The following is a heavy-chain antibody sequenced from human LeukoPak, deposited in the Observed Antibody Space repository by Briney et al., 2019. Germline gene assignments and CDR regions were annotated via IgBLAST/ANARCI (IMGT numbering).Heavy chain of an antibody. CDR1: CYPISGGHY. CDR2: IFHSETT. V-gene: IGHV4-38-2*02. J-gene: IGHJ5*02. D-gene: IGHD2-2*01. Sequence: KPSETLSLTCGVSCYPISGGHYGGWIRQPPGKGLEWIGSIFHSETTYYNPSLKSRVTMSVDKSKNQFSLILTSVTAADTAVYYCARDQPAATRWFDPWGQGTLVTVSS. CDR3: ARDQPAATRWFDP.